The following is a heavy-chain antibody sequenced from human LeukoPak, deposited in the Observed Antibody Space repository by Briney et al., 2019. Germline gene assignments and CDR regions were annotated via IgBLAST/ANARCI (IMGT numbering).Heavy chain of an antibody. CDR3: ARDSNYAFDY. Sequence: GGSLILSCAVSGFTVSSNYMSWVRQAPGKGLEWVSVIYSGDSTYYAHSVSGRFTISRHNSKNTLYLQMNSLRAEDTAVYYCARDSNYAFDYWGQGTLVTVSS. CDR1: GFTVSSNY. CDR2: IYSGDST. D-gene: IGHD4-11*01. V-gene: IGHV3-66*01. J-gene: IGHJ4*02.